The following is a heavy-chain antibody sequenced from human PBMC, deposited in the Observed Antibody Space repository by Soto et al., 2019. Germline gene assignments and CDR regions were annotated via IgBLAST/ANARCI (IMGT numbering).Heavy chain of an antibody. D-gene: IGHD6-13*01. Sequence: PGGSLTFSSPPPGSTFTSYPLGWSGQLPGKGLEWVSTISGSGGSTYYADSVKGRFTISRDNSKNTLYLQMNSLRAEDTAVYYCAKSPGIAAAGPYYYYGMDVWGQGTTVTVSS. J-gene: IGHJ6*02. CDR1: GSTFTSYP. CDR2: ISGSGGST. CDR3: AKSPGIAAAGPYYYYGMDV. V-gene: IGHV3-23*01.